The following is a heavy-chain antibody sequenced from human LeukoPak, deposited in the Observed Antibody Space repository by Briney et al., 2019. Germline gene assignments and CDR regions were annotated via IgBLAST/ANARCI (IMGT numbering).Heavy chain of an antibody. CDR2: IDHRGTA. D-gene: IGHD3-3*01. CDR1: GASYNAYY. J-gene: IGHJ4*02. V-gene: IGHV4-34*01. Sequence: NPSETLSLTCAVYGASYNAYYSSWIRQPPGKGLEWIGDIDHRGTATYNPSLKSRLTISADASKNQFSLKLNSVTDADTAVYYCAVGITILGVAASFDSWGQGNLVIVSS. CDR3: AVGITILGVAASFDS.